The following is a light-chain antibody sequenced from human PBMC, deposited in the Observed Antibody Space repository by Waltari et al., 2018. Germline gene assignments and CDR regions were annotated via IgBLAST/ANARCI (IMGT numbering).Light chain of an antibody. J-gene: IGLJ2*01. V-gene: IGLV2-23*02. CDR3: CSYAGITTPVV. CDR1: SSDVGNYNL. Sequence: QSALTQPASVSGSPGQSITISCTGTSSDVGNYNLVSWYQQRPGKAPKLMIFEVNKRPAGVCNRCAGSKSGNTASLTISGLQAEDEADYFCCSYAGITTPVVFGGGTKMTVL. CDR2: EVN.